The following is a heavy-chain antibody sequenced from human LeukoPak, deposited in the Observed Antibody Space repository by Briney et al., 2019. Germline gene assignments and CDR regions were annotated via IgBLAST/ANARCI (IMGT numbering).Heavy chain of an antibody. V-gene: IGHV1-2*02. CDR2: INPNSGGT. J-gene: IGHJ5*02. CDR1: GYTFTGYY. Sequence: ASVKVSCKASGYTFTGYYMHWVRQAPGQGLEWMGWINPNSGGTNYAQKFQGRVTMTRDTSISTAYMELSRLRSDDTAVYYCARDPSADHYYYGSGSYKSWFDPWGQGTLVTVSS. D-gene: IGHD3-10*01. CDR3: ARDPSADHYYYGSGSYKSWFDP.